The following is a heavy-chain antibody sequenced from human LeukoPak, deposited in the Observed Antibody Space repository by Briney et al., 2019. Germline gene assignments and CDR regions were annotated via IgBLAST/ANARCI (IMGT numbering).Heavy chain of an antibody. CDR1: GFTFSSYW. V-gene: IGHV3-7*01. CDR2: IKQDGSEK. Sequence: GGSLRLSCAASGFTFSSYWMSWVRQAPGKGLEWVANIKQDGSEKYYVDSVKGRFTISRDNAKNSLYLQMNSLRAEDTAVYYCARETEWELLPKLDYWGQGTLVTVSS. CDR3: ARETEWELLPKLDY. J-gene: IGHJ4*02. D-gene: IGHD1-26*01.